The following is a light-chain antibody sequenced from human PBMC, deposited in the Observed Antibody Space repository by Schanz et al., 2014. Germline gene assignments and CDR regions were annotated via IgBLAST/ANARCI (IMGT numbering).Light chain of an antibody. CDR3: CSYAGTFYV. J-gene: IGLJ1*01. CDR2: EVT. V-gene: IGLV2-8*02. CDR1: SSDVGGYNY. Sequence: QSALTQPPSASRSPGQSVTISCTGTSSDVGGYNYVSWYQQHPGKAPKVMIYEVTKRPSGVPDRYSGSKSGNTASLTVSGLQAEDEADYYCCSYAGTFYVFGTGTKLTVL.